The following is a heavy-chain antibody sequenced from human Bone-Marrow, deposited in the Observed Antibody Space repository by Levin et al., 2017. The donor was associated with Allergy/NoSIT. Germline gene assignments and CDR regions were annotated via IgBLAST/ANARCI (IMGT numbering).Heavy chain of an antibody. Sequence: SETLSLTCAVSGGSISSPVWWTWVRQPPGKGLEWIGEIFHSGSTNFNASLKSRVTMSIDKSKNQFSLSLNSLTAADTAVYYCARKSWTYFDYWGQGTLVTVSS. CDR3: ARKSWTYFDY. CDR1: GGSISSPVW. J-gene: IGHJ4*02. D-gene: IGHD3/OR15-3a*01. V-gene: IGHV4-4*02. CDR2: IFHSGST.